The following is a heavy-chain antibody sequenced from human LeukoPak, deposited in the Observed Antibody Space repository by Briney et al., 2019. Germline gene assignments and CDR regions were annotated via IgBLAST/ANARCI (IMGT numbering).Heavy chain of an antibody. CDR1: GYTFTSYD. CDR2: INPNSGGT. CDR3: ARGGTMVRGVIIFGLDV. Sequence: GASVKVSCKASGYTFTSYDINWVRQATGQGLEWVGWINPNSGGTNYAQKFQGRVTMTRDTSISTAYMELSRLRSDDTAVYYCARGGTMVRGVIIFGLDVWGQGTTVTVSS. D-gene: IGHD3-10*01. J-gene: IGHJ6*02. V-gene: IGHV1-2*02.